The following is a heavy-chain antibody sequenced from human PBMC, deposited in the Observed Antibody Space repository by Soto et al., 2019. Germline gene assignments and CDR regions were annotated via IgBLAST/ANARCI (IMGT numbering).Heavy chain of an antibody. V-gene: IGHV4-39*01. Sequence: SETLSLTCTVSGGSISSSNYYWGWIRQPPGKGLEWIGSIYYSGSTYYNPSLRSRVTISVDTSKNQFALKLSSVTAADTAVYYCARRAGSVVVPNYYGMDVWGQGITVTVSS. J-gene: IGHJ6*02. CDR3: ARRAGSVVVPNYYGMDV. CDR1: GGSISSSNYY. D-gene: IGHD2-15*01. CDR2: IYYSGST.